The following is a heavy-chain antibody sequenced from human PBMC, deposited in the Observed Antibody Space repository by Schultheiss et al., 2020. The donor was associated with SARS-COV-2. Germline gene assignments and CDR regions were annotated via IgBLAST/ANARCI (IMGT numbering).Heavy chain of an antibody. CDR1: GFTFSSYG. Sequence: GGSLRLSCAASGFTFSSYGMHWVRQAPGKGLEWVAVIWYDGSNKYYADSVKGRFTISRDNSKNTLYLQMNSLRAEDTAVYYCAKHYDSSGYRMDYYYYGMDVWGQGTTVTVSS. CDR3: AKHYDSSGYRMDYYYYGMDV. V-gene: IGHV3-33*06. D-gene: IGHD3-22*01. J-gene: IGHJ6*02. CDR2: IWYDGSNK.